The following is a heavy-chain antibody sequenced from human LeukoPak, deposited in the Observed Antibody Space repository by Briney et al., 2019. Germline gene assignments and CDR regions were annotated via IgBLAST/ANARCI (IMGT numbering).Heavy chain of an antibody. Sequence: SETLSLTCTVSGGSISSSSYYWGWIRQPPGKGLEWIGSMYNSGSTYYNPSLKSRVTISVDTSKNQFSLKLSSVTAADTAVYYCARRLFLPKPTRQLWYFDLWGRGTLVTVSS. CDR3: ARRLFLPKPTRQLWYFDL. CDR2: MYNSGST. V-gene: IGHV4-39*07. CDR1: GGSISSSSYY. J-gene: IGHJ2*01. D-gene: IGHD1-1*01.